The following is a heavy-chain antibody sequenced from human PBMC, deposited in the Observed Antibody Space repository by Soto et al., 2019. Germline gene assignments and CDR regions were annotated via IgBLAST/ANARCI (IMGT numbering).Heavy chain of an antibody. J-gene: IGHJ6*03. CDR3: ARGASNYSSGAV. CDR2: IKRDGSTT. V-gene: IGHV3-74*01. CDR1: GFTFSDYW. D-gene: IGHD6-6*01. Sequence: EVQLVESGGGLVQPGGSLRLSCAASGFTFSDYWMHWVRQAPGKGLEWVSRIKRDGSTTNYADSVKGRFTISRDNAKNTLNWEINRLRAEQTADYYCARGASNYSSGAVWGKATRSPSP.